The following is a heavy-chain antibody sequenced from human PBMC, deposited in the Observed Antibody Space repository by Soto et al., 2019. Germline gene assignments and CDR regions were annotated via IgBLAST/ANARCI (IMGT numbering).Heavy chain of an antibody. CDR2: IKQDGSKK. CDR1: GFTLSMYW. CDR3: ARDVSPGSSSLYRGDFDI. Sequence: EVQLEESGGGLVQPGGSLRLSCAASGFTLSMYWMTWVRQAPGRGLEWVANIKQDGSKKSYLDSVRGRFTISRDNVRNSLYLQMDSLRADDTALYYCARDVSPGSSSLYRGDFDIWGQGTIVIVSS. V-gene: IGHV3-7*05. D-gene: IGHD6-13*01. J-gene: IGHJ3*02.